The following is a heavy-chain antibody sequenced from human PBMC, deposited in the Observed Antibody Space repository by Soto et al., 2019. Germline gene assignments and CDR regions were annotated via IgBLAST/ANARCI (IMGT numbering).Heavy chain of an antibody. V-gene: IGHV4-4*02. CDR1: GGSISSSHW. CDR2: ISHSGTS. J-gene: IGHJ3*01. CDR3: ARVVLSITRGAFDA. Sequence: QVQLQESGPGLVKPSGTLSLTCAVSGGSISSSHWWTWVRQSPGKGLDYIGEISHSGTSNSNPSLKSRVTLSVDRSKNHFSLPLTSVTAADTAVYYCARVVLSITRGAFDAWGQGTPVIVSS. D-gene: IGHD1-20*01.